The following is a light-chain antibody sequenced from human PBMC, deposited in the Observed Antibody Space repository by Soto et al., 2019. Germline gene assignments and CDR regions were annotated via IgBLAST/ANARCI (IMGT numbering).Light chain of an antibody. V-gene: IGKV3-11*01. Sequence: EVVLTQSPVTLSFSPGERATFSCRASQSFRGLLAWYQQKPGQAPRLLIYDAYNRATGIPPRFSGSGSGTDFTLTISSLEPEDSAVYYCQQRHMWPITFGQGTRLEIK. CDR3: QQRHMWPIT. J-gene: IGKJ5*01. CDR1: QSFRGL. CDR2: DAY.